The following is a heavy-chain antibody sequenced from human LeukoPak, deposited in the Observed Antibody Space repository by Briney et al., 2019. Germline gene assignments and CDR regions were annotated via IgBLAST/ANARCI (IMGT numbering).Heavy chain of an antibody. D-gene: IGHD3-22*01. CDR3: ARERVGYDTSGRGPRFDS. Sequence: PSETLSLTCIVSGDSISSYYWSWIRQPAGKGLEWIGRIYSSGSTNYNLSLTSRVSISVDKSKNQVSLKLESVTAADTAVYYCARERVGYDTSGRGPRFDSWGQGTLVTVSS. J-gene: IGHJ4*02. V-gene: IGHV4-4*07. CDR1: GDSISSYY. CDR2: IYSSGST.